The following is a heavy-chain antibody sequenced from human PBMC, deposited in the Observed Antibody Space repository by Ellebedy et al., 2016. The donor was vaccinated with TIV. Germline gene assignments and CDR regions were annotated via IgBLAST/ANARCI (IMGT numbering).Heavy chain of an antibody. Sequence: GGSLRLXXAASGFTFSTYWMSWVRQAPGKGLEWVATIKQDGSEKYFVDSVKGRFTISRDSAKNSLCLQMNSLRAEDTAVYYCVRDKSSGSTYGSHFDYWGQGSLVTVSS. CDR2: IKQDGSEK. CDR3: VRDKSSGSTYGSHFDY. V-gene: IGHV3-7*01. CDR1: GFTFSTYW. D-gene: IGHD5-18*01. J-gene: IGHJ4*02.